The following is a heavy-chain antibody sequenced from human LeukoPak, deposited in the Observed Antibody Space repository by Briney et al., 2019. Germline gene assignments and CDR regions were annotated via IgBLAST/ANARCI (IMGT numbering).Heavy chain of an antibody. CDR2: IQSDGSNE. CDR1: GVTLSTYV. V-gene: IGHV3-30*19. CDR3: ARDRGGSYGDDY. J-gene: IGHJ4*02. Sequence: PGGTLTLSCAASGVTLSTYVMNWGRQAPGKGREWVALIQSDGSNEYYADTVKGRFTISRDNSKNTLYRQMNSLRAEDTAVYYCARDRGGSYGDDYWGQGSLVTVSS. D-gene: IGHD1-26*01.